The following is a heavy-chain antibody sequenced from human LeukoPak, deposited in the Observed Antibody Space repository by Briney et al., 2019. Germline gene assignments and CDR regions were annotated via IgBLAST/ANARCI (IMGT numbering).Heavy chain of an antibody. J-gene: IGHJ6*03. V-gene: IGHV4-4*02. CDR1: GGSISSSNW. Sequence: SETLSLTCAVSGGSISSSNWWSWVRQPPGKGLEWIGEIYHSGSTNYNPSLKSRVTISVDKSKNQFSLKLSSVTAADTAVYYCARAATYYDILTGGLYYYYYMDVWGKGTTVTISS. CDR2: IYHSGST. D-gene: IGHD3-9*01. CDR3: ARAATYYDILTGGLYYYYYMDV.